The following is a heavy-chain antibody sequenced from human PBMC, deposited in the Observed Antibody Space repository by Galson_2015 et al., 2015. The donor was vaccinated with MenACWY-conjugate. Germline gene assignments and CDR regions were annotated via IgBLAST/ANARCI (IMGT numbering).Heavy chain of an antibody. Sequence: SLRLSCAASGFTFSSYWMHWVRQAPGKGLVWVSLINSDGSSTSYADSVKGRFTISRDNAKNTLYLQMNSLRAEDTAVYYCAVYCSSTRSYGAPGGYWGQGTLVTVSS. V-gene: IGHV3-74*01. D-gene: IGHD2-2*01. CDR2: INSDGSST. J-gene: IGHJ4*02. CDR3: AVYCSSTRSYGAPGGY. CDR1: GFTFSSYW.